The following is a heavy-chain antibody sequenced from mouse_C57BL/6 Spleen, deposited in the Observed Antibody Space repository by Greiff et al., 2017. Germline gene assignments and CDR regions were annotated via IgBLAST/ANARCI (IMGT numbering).Heavy chain of an antibody. D-gene: IGHD4-1*01. CDR3: ARDWDGAHFDY. Sequence: QVQLKQPGAELVKPGASVKLSCKASGYTFTSYWMHWVKQRPGQGLEWIGMIHPNSGSTNYNEKFKSKATLTVDKSSSTAYMQLSSLTSEDSAVYYCARDWDGAHFDYWGQGTTLTVSS. V-gene: IGHV1-64*01. CDR2: IHPNSGST. J-gene: IGHJ2*01. CDR1: GYTFTSYW.